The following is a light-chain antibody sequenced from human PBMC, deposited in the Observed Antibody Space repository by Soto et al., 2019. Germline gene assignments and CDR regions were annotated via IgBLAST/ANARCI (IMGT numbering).Light chain of an antibody. J-gene: IGLJ2*01. CDR1: TGAVTSGYY. V-gene: IGLV7-43*01. Sequence: QAVVTQEPSLTVSPGGTVTLTCASSTGAVTSGYYPNWFQQKPGQAPRTLIYSTTNTHSWTPARFSGSLLGGKAALTLSGVQPEDEAEYYCLLYYGGALVFGGGTKLTVL. CDR3: LLYYGGALV. CDR2: STT.